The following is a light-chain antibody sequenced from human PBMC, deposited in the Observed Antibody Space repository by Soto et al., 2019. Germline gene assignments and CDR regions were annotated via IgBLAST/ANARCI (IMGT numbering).Light chain of an antibody. Sequence: EIVMTQSPATLSVSPGDGATLSCMASQSVDSNLAWYQQKPGQTPRLLIYGASTRPTGIPARFSGSGSGTEFTLTISSLQSEDSAVYYCQQYNDWPLTFGGGTKVDNK. CDR3: QQYNDWPLT. CDR1: QSVDSN. J-gene: IGKJ4*01. CDR2: GAS. V-gene: IGKV3D-15*01.